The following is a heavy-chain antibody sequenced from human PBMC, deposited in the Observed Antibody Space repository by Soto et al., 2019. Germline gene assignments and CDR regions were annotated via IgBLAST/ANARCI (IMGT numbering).Heavy chain of an antibody. Sequence: EVQLVESGGGLVKPGGSLRLSCAASGFTFSSYAMNWVRQAPGKGLEWVSSISSSGSYIYYADSMKGRVTISRDNAKNSLYLQMNSLRAEDTAVYYCASPDTAMVTDWYFDLWGRGTLVTVS. V-gene: IGHV3-21*01. D-gene: IGHD5-18*01. CDR3: ASPDTAMVTDWYFDL. CDR1: GFTFSSYA. J-gene: IGHJ2*01. CDR2: ISSSGSYI.